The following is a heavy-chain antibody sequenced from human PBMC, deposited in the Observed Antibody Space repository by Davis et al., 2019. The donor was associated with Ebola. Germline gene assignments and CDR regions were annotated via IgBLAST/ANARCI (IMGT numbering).Heavy chain of an antibody. CDR3: ARDDYDGSGTY. Sequence: GGSLRLSCVASDFTFNTYNMNWVRQPPGKGLEWLSYIGTSGESKYYADSVKGRVIISSDKAETSVYLQMNSLRDEDTAVYYCARDDYDGSGTYWGQGITVTVS. V-gene: IGHV3-48*02. CDR1: DFTFNTYN. D-gene: IGHD3-22*01. CDR2: IGTSGESK. J-gene: IGHJ4*02.